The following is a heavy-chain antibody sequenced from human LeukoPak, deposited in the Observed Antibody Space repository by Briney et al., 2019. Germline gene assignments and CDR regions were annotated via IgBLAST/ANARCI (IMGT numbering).Heavy chain of an antibody. J-gene: IGHJ4*02. CDR3: ARDWSRSSGFFGPPAN. Sequence: SVKVSCKASGGTFSSYAISWVRQAPGQGLEWMGGIIPIFGTANYAQKFQGRVTITTDESTSTAYMELSSLRSEDTAVYYCARDWSRSSGFFGPPANWSQGTLVTVSS. CDR2: IIPIFGTA. CDR1: GGTFSSYA. V-gene: IGHV1-69*05. D-gene: IGHD3-22*01.